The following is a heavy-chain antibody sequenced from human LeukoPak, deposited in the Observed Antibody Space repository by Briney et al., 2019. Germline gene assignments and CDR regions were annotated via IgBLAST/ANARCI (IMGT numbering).Heavy chain of an antibody. CDR2: IIPILGIA. J-gene: IGHJ4*02. V-gene: IGHV1-69*10. CDR1: AGTFTSYA. CDR3: AREGDIVATGPLDY. D-gene: IGHD5-12*01. Sequence: SVTVSFTASAGTFTSYAISWVRQAPGQGLEWMGRIIPILGIANYAQKFQGRVTITADKSTSTAYMELSSLRYEDTAVYYCAREGDIVATGPLDYWGQGTLVTVSS.